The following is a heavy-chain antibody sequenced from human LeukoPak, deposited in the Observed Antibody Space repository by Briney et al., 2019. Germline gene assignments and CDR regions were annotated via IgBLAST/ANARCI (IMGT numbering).Heavy chain of an antibody. CDR1: GFTFSSYG. CDR3: AKDPKAYYYYGMDV. CDR2: IRYDGGNK. V-gene: IGHV3-30*02. Sequence: PGGSLRLSCAASGFTFSSYGMHWVRQAPGKGLEWVAFIRYDGGNKYYADSVKGRFTISRDNSKNTLYLQMNGLRAEDTAVYYCAKDPKAYYYYGMDVWGQGTTVTVSS. J-gene: IGHJ6*02.